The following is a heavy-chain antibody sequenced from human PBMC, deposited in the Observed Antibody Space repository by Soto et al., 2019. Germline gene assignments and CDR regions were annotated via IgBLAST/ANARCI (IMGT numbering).Heavy chain of an antibody. V-gene: IGHV4-39*01. CDR2: IYYSGST. D-gene: IGHD6-19*01. CDR3: ARHYSSGSRNWFDP. J-gene: IGHJ5*02. CDR1: GGSINSSSYF. Sequence: SETLSLTCIVSGGSINSSSYFWCWVRQPPGKGLEWIGSIYYSGSTYYNPSLRSRVTISVDTSKNQFSLKLSSVTAADTAVFYCARHYSSGSRNWFDPWGQGTLVTVSS.